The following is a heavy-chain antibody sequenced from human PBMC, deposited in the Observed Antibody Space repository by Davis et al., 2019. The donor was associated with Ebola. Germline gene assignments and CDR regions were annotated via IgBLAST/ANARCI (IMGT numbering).Heavy chain of an antibody. D-gene: IGHD5-12*01. CDR1: GFTFSSYA. CDR2: ISSDSDYI. Sequence: GESLKIPCAASGFTFSSYAMSWVRQAPGKGLEWVSSISSDSDYIYYADSAKGRFTISRDNAKNSLYLQMNSLRAEDTAVYYCARVWLGGYEFDYWGQGTLVTVSS. V-gene: IGHV3-21*01. CDR3: ARVWLGGYEFDY. J-gene: IGHJ4*02.